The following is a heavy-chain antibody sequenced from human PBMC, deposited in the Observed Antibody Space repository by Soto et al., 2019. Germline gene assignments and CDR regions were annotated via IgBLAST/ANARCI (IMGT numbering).Heavy chain of an antibody. J-gene: IGHJ4*02. CDR3: ARDLIITVPADMYFDY. Sequence: QVQLVQSGAEVKKPGASVKVSCKASGYTFTSYGISWVRQAPGQGLEWMGWISAYNGNTNYAQKLQGRVTMTTDTSTSTAYRELRSLRSDDTALYYCARDLIITVPADMYFDYWGQGTLVTVSS. CDR2: ISAYNGNT. V-gene: IGHV1-18*01. CDR1: GYTFTSYG. D-gene: IGHD2-2*01.